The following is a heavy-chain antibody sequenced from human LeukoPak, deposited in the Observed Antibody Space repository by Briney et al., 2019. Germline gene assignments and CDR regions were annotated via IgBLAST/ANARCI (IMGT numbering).Heavy chain of an antibody. CDR2: ITGRSTYI. CDR3: AKDSPELELTPPFDY. CDR1: GFTFSAYS. D-gene: IGHD1-7*01. J-gene: IGHJ4*02. V-gene: IGHV3-21*01. Sequence: GGTLRLSCAASGFTFSAYSINWVRQAPGKGLEWVSSITGRSTYIYYADSVRGRFTISRDNAKSSLYLQMNSLRAEDTAVYYCAKDSPELELTPPFDYCGQGTLVTVSS.